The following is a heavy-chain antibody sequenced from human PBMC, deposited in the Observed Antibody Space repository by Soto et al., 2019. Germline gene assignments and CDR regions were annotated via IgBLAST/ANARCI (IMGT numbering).Heavy chain of an antibody. J-gene: IGHJ4*02. CDR1: GGSISSGGYY. Sequence: QVQLQESGPGLVKPSQTLSLTCTVSGGSISSGGYYWSWIRQHPGKGLEWIGYIYYSGSTYYNPSLKSRVNVSVDTSKNQFSLKLSSVTAAYTAVYYCARGVTMVRGVIHTPYFDYWGQGTLVTVSS. CDR3: ARGVTMVRGVIHTPYFDY. D-gene: IGHD3-10*01. V-gene: IGHV4-31*03. CDR2: IYYSGST.